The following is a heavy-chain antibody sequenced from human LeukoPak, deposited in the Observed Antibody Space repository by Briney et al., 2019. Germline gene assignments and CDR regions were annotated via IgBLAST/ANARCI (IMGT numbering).Heavy chain of an antibody. CDR2: IYYSGST. CDR3: ARAAKGSVAGYVY. CDR1: GGSISSSSYY. Sequence: SETLSLTCTVSGGSISSSSYYWGWIRQPPGKGLEWTGSIYYSGSTYYNPSLKSRVTISVDTSKNQFSLKLSSVTAADTAVYYCARAAKGSVAGYVYWGQGTLVTVSS. J-gene: IGHJ4*02. D-gene: IGHD6-19*01. V-gene: IGHV4-39*01.